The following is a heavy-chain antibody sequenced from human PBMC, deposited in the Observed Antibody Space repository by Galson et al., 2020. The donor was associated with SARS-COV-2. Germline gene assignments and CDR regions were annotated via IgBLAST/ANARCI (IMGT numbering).Heavy chain of an antibody. CDR3: ARDDPLTGAAGYYGMDV. Sequence: GGSLRLSCAASGFTFSSYAMHWVRQAPGKGLEWVAVISYDGSNKYYEDSVKGRFTISRDNSKNTLYLQMNSLRAEDTAVYYCARDDPLTGAAGYYGMDVWGQGTTVTVSS. J-gene: IGHJ6*02. CDR1: GFTFSSYA. CDR2: ISYDGSNK. V-gene: IGHV3-30*04. D-gene: IGHD3-10*01.